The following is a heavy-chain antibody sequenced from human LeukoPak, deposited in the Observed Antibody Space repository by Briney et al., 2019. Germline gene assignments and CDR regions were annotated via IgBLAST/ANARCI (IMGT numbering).Heavy chain of an antibody. D-gene: IGHD3/OR15-3a*01. CDR1: GFTFSRHW. CDR3: SRNGLASTYDI. CDR2: VSPDGRTT. V-gene: IGHV3-74*01. Sequence: PGGSLRLSCAASGFTFSRHWMHWVRRTPGKGLLWVSYVSPDGRTTRYADSVKGRFTISRDNSKNTLYLQLNSLSAEDTAVYYCSRNGLASTYDIWGLGTMVTVSS. J-gene: IGHJ3*02.